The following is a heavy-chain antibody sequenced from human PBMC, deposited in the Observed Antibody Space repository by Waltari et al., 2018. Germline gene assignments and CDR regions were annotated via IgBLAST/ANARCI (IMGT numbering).Heavy chain of an antibody. CDR3: LNYDFDS. Sequence: DVQVVESGGGLVRPGGSLRLYCIGSGFNFSNYFIHWVRQAPGAGPVWVARINNDGSIVNYADSVEGRFSSSRDNAKSTVYLQMNNLRGEDTALYHCLNYDFDSWGQGTLVTVSS. J-gene: IGHJ4*02. CDR2: INNDGSIV. D-gene: IGHD1-7*01. CDR1: GFNFSNYF. V-gene: IGHV3-74*01.